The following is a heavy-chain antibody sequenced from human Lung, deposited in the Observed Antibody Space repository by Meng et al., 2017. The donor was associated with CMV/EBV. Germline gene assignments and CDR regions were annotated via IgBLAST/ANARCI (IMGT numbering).Heavy chain of an antibody. Sequence: SETXSLTCTVSGGSISSNYWSWIRQTPGKQLEYIGYIYHTGSRIYSPSLKTRVTMSLDTSKSQFTLNLNSVTAADTAVYYCASTRYGYYYYDSWRQGMRVTVSS. CDR1: GGSISSNY. V-gene: IGHV4-59*01. D-gene: IGHD5-18*01. J-gene: IGHJ4*02. CDR2: IYHTGSR. CDR3: ASTRYGYYYYDS.